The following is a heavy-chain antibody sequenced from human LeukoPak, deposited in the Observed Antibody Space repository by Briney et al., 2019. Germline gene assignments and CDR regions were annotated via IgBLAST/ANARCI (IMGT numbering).Heavy chain of an antibody. CDR3: ARASASRTNSNSYYFETTKKNGFDV. CDR1: GYTFNNYG. V-gene: IGHV1-18*01. Sequence: ASVKVSCKTSGYTFNNYGYTWVRQAPGQGLEWMGWISAYNGDKDYAQKFQGRVTMTTDTSTRTAYMEVRSLSPDDTAVYYCARASASRTNSNSYYFETTKKNGFDVWGQGTMVTVSS. J-gene: IGHJ3*01. CDR2: ISAYNGDK. D-gene: IGHD3-22*01.